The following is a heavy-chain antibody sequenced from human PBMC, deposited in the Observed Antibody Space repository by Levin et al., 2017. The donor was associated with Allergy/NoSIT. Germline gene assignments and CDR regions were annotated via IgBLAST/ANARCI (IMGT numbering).Heavy chain of an antibody. CDR2: IRTKANTYVT. D-gene: IGHD2-15*01. V-gene: IGHV3-73*01. Sequence: ESLKISCAASGFTFSASPLHWVRQASGKGLEWVARIRTKANTYVTAYAASVKGRFTISRDDSKNTAYLQMNSLKTEDTAIYYCTTLPLLPDIQDCWGQGTLVTVSS. CDR3: TTLPLLPDIQDC. J-gene: IGHJ4*02. CDR1: GFTFSASP.